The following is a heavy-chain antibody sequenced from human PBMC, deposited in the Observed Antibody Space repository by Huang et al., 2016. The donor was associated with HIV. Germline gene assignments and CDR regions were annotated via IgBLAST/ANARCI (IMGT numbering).Heavy chain of an antibody. Sequence: QVQLVESGGGVVQPGGSLRLSCAASGFTFSTFGIHWVRQAPGKGLEGVAFMRNDGSNKYYADSVKGRFTISRDNAKNTMYLQMNSLRTEDTAVYYCAKDRNWNDEAIDYWGQGTLVTVSS. CDR2: MRNDGSNK. J-gene: IGHJ4*02. D-gene: IGHD1-1*01. CDR1: GFTFSTFG. CDR3: AKDRNWNDEAIDY. V-gene: IGHV3-30*02.